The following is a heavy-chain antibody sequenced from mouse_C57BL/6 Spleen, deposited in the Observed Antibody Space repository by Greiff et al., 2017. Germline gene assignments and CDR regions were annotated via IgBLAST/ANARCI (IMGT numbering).Heavy chain of an antibody. V-gene: IGHV1-66*01. CDR1: GYSFPSYY. CDR3: AGGYGSSWTAMDY. D-gene: IGHD1-1*01. J-gene: IGHJ4*01. CDR2: IYPGSGNT. Sequence: QVHVKQSGPELVKPGASVKISCKASGYSFPSYYIHWVKQRPGQGLAWIGWIYPGSGNTKYNEKFKGKATLTADTSSSTAYMQLSSLTSEDSAVYYCAGGYGSSWTAMDYWGQGTSVTVSS.